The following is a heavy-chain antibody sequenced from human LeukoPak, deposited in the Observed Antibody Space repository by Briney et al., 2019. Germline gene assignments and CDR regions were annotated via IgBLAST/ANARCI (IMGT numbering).Heavy chain of an antibody. D-gene: IGHD6-19*01. V-gene: IGHV4-34*01. J-gene: IGHJ4*03. CDR2: INHSGST. CDR1: GGSFSGYY. Sequence: SETLSLTCAVYGGSFSGYYWSWIRQPPGKGLEWIGEINHSGSTNYNPSLKSRVTISVDTSKNQFSLKLSSVTAADTAVYYCARCDSSGWYTGFDYWGQGTTVTVSS. CDR3: ARCDSSGWYTGFDY.